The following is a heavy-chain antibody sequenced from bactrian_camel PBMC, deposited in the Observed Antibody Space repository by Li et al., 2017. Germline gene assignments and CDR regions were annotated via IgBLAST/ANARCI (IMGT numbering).Heavy chain of an antibody. CDR3: ATGPPYCGGGYCFAAASNY. V-gene: IGHV3S40*01. CDR2: INSGIAT. J-gene: IGHJ4*01. Sequence: VQLVESGGGLVQPGGSLRLSCAASGFAFNLYYMSWVRQAPGKGLEWVSGINSGIATYSDIAKGRFTISKDNAKNQLYLQMNSLKTEDTAVYYCATGPPYCGGGYCFAAASNYWGQGTQVTVS. CDR1: GFAFNLYY. D-gene: IGHD2*01.